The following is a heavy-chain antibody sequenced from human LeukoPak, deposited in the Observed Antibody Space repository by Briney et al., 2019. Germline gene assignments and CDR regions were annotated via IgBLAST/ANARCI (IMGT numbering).Heavy chain of an antibody. J-gene: IGHJ4*02. CDR2: IYYSGST. Sequence: PSETLSLTCTVSGGSISSSSYYWGWIRQPPGKGLEWIGSIYYSGSTYYNPSLKSRVTISVDTSKNQFSLKLSSVTAADTAVYYCARGIPATSIDYWGQGTLVTVSS. V-gene: IGHV4-39*07. CDR1: GGSISSSSYY. CDR3: ARGIPATSIDY. D-gene: IGHD2-2*01.